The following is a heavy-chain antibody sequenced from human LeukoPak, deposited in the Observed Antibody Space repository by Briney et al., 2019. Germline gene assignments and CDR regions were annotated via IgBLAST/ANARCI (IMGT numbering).Heavy chain of an antibody. J-gene: IGHJ4*02. CDR3: AKVGGDGYNFDY. CDR1: GFTFSSYG. V-gene: IGHV3-30*18. Sequence: GRSLRRSCAAAGFTFSSYGMHWVRQAPGKGLEGVAVISYDGSNKYYADSVKGRFTISRDNSKNTLYLQMNSLRAEDTAVYYCAKVGGDGYNFDYWGKGTLVPVSS. D-gene: IGHD5-24*01. CDR2: ISYDGSNK.